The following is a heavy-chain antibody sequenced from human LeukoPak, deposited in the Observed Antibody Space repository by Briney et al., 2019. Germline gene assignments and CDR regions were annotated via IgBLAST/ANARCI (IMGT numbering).Heavy chain of an antibody. CDR1: GGTLSGYA. Sequence: SVKVSCKAFGGTLSGYAISWVRQAPGQGLEWMGRIIPIFGTANYAQKFQGRVTITTDESTSTAYMELSSLRSEDTAVYYCARDQGGYSYGYVGYWGQGTLVTVSS. D-gene: IGHD5-18*01. V-gene: IGHV1-69*05. CDR3: ARDQGGYSYGYVGY. J-gene: IGHJ4*02. CDR2: IIPIFGTA.